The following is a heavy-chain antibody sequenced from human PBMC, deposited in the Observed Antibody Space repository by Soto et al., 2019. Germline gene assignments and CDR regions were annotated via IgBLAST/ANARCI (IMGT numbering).Heavy chain of an antibody. J-gene: IGHJ6*02. V-gene: IGHV3-49*03. Sequence: EVQLVESGGGLVEPGRSLRLSCIGSGLIFGDYAMSWFRQSPGKGLEWVGLIRSKSNGGTAEYAASVKGGFTISRDDSKSIAYLQMNSLKTADTALYYCSRSLFGGYGLDVWGQGTTVTVSS. D-gene: IGHD3-10*01. CDR1: GLIFGDYA. CDR2: IRSKSNGGTA. CDR3: SRSLFGGYGLDV.